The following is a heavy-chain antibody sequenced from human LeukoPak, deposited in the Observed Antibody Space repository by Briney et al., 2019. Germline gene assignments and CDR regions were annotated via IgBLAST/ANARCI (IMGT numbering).Heavy chain of an antibody. Sequence: GASVKVSCKASGYTFTGYYMHWVRQAPGQGLEWMGWINPNSGGTNYAQKFQGRVTMTRDTSISTAYMELSRLRSDDTAVYYCARLIHKPDIVATMFDYWGQGTLVTVSS. V-gene: IGHV1-2*02. CDR2: INPNSGGT. CDR1: GYTFTGYY. J-gene: IGHJ4*02. CDR3: ARLIHKPDIVATMFDY. D-gene: IGHD5-12*01.